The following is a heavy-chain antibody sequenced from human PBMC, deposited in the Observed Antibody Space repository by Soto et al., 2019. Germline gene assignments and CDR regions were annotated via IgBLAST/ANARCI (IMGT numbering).Heavy chain of an antibody. Sequence: PGESLKISCQASGYRLSNYWRTWVRQRPGKGVEWMGTSDPSAPYSKNNPSLQGHVSISADTSTNTAYLHWSSLKASDTAVYYCARRLSGPKEEYNAYYFYGLDVWGQGTTVTVSS. CDR2: SDPSAPYS. CDR1: GYRLSNYW. CDR3: ARRLSGPKEEYNAYYFYGLDV. J-gene: IGHJ6*02. V-gene: IGHV5-10-1*01. D-gene: IGHD1-1*01.